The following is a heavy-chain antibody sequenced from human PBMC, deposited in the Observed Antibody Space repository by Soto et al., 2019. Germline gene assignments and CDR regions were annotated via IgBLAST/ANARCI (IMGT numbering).Heavy chain of an antibody. J-gene: IGHJ6*02. D-gene: IGHD6-13*01. CDR1: GFTFSSYS. CDR3: ARDQYSSSWYSYRMDV. V-gene: IGHV3-21*01. Sequence: GGSLRLSCAASGFTFSSYSMNWVRQAPGKGLEWVSSISSSSSYIYYADSVKGRFTISRDNAKNSLYLQMNSLRAEDTAVYYCARDQYSSSWYSYRMDVWGQGTTVTVSS. CDR2: ISSSSSYI.